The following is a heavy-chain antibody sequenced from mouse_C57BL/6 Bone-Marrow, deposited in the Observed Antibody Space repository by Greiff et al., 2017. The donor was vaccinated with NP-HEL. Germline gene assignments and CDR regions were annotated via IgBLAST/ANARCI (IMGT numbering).Heavy chain of an antibody. Sequence: EVKLEESGGGLVQPGGSLKLSCAASGFTFSDYYMYWVRQTPEKRLEWVAYISNGGGSTYYPDTVKGRFTISRDNAKNTLYLQMSRLKSEDTAMYYCARHHYDSDVWGTGTTVTVSS. D-gene: IGHD2-4*01. J-gene: IGHJ1*03. CDR3: ARHHYDSDV. V-gene: IGHV5-12*01. CDR1: GFTFSDYY. CDR2: ISNGGGST.